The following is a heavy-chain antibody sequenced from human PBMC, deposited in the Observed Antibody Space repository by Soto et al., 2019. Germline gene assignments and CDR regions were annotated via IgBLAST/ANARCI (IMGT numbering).Heavy chain of an antibody. J-gene: IGHJ6*02. CDR3: AKVNSGPWFGELSYYYGMDV. CDR2: ISYDGSNK. V-gene: IGHV3-30*18. D-gene: IGHD3-10*01. CDR1: GFTFSSYG. Sequence: GGSLRLSCAASGFTFSSYGMHWVRQAPGKGLEWVAVISYDGSNKYYADSVKGRFTISRDNSKNTLYLQMNSLRAEDTAVYYCAKVNSGPWFGELSYYYGMDVWGQGTTVTVSS.